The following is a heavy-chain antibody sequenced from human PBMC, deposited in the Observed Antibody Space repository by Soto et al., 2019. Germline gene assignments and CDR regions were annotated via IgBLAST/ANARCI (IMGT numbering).Heavy chain of an antibody. D-gene: IGHD2-15*01. V-gene: IGHV1-69*17. CDR3: ARDTHSAGGWFYT. CDR2: ITPLFGIP. J-gene: IGHJ5*02. CDR1: GGTSRSLS. Sequence: QVQLVQSGAEVKKPGSSVKVSCKASGGTSRSLSITWVRQAPGQGLEWMGGITPLFGIPNYPQKFQGRLTITADKSTGTAYLELRSLRSEDTAVYYCARDTHSAGGWFYTWGRGTLVTVSS.